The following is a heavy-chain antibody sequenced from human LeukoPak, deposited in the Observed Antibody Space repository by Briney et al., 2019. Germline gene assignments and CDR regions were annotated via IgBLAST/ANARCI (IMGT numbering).Heavy chain of an antibody. J-gene: IGHJ5*02. CDR1: GGTFSSYA. D-gene: IGHD6-13*01. CDR2: IIPIFGIA. Sequence: SVKVSCKASGGTFSSYAISWVRQAPGQGLEWMGSIIPIFGIANYAQKFQGRVTITADKSTSTAYMELSSLGSEDTAVYYCARAYSSSWDKTYNWFDPWGQGTLVTVSS. V-gene: IGHV1-69*04. CDR3: ARAYSSSWDKTYNWFDP.